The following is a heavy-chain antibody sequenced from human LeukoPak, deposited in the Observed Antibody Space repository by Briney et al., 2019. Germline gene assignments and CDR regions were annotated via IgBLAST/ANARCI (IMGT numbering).Heavy chain of an antibody. Sequence: PSETLSLTCTVSGGSISTYYWSWIRQPPGKGLEWVGYIYYSGSTNYNPSLKSRVTISVDTSKNQFSLKLSSVTAADTAVYFWARVRGYTYVDYWGQGTLVTVSS. J-gene: IGHJ4*02. CDR2: IYYSGST. V-gene: IGHV4-59*01. D-gene: IGHD2-2*02. CDR1: GGSISTYY. CDR3: ARVRGYTYVDY.